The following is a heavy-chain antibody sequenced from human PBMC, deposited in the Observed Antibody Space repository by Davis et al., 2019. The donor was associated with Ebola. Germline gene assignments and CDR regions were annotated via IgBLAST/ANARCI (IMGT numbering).Heavy chain of an antibody. J-gene: IGHJ4*02. V-gene: IGHV4-59*01. D-gene: IGHD6-13*01. CDR2: IYYSGST. Sequence: MPSETLSLTCTVSGGSISSYYWSWIRQPPGKGLEWLGYIYYSGSTNYNPSLKSRVTISVDTSKNQFSLKLSSVTAADTAVYYRARVAYSSSWYGNFDYWGQGTLVTVSS. CDR1: GGSISSYY. CDR3: ARVAYSSSWYGNFDY.